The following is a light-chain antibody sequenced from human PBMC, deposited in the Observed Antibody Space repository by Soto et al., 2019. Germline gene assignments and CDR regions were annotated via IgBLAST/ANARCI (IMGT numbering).Light chain of an antibody. J-gene: IGKJ1*01. CDR1: QSISSW. Sequence: IQMTQSHSTLSGSVGDIVTITCRASQSISSWLAWYQQKPGKAPKLLIYDASSLESGVPSRFSGSGSGTEFTLTISSLQPDDFATYYCQQYNIYPWTFGQGTKVDIK. V-gene: IGKV1-5*01. CDR3: QQYNIYPWT. CDR2: DAS.